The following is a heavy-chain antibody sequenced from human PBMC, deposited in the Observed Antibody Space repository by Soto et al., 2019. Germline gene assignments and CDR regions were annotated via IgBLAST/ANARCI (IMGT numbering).Heavy chain of an antibody. J-gene: IGHJ1*01. CDR3: ARDVESSGRLEYFQH. Sequence: GSLKLSCAASGFTVSSNYMSLVRQAPGKGLEWVSVIYSGGSTYYAGSVKGRFTISRDNSKNTLYLQMNSLGAEDTAVYYCARDVESSGRLEYFQHWGQGT. D-gene: IGHD3-22*01. CDR2: IYSGGST. CDR1: GFTVSSNY. V-gene: IGHV3-53*01.